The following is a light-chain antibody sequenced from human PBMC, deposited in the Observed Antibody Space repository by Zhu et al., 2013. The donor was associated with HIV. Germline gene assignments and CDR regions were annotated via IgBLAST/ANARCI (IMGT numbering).Light chain of an antibody. CDR3: QSYDNSLTVV. CDR1: SSNIGKNA. CDR2: YDD. V-gene: IGLV1-36*01. Sequence: QSVLTQPPSVSEAPRQRVTISCSGSSSNIGKNAVNWYQQLPGKAPKLLIYYDDLLPSGVSDRFSGSKSGSSASLVITGLQAEDVADYFCQSYDNSLTVVFGGGTKLTV. J-gene: IGLJ2*01.